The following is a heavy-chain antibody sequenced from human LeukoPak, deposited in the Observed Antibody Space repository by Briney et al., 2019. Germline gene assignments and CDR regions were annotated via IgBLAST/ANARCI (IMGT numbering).Heavy chain of an antibody. V-gene: IGHV5-10-1*01. D-gene: IGHD3-3*02. CDR3: ARHFAIEAADPVGYYAIDV. Sequence: GESLKISWQGSGYSLTTPGITGSRQMPGKGLEWMGRIDPSDSYTNYSPSFQGHVTISADKSISTAYLQWSSLKASDTAMYYCARHFAIEAADPVGYYAIDVWGQGTTVTVSS. CDR1: GYSLTTPG. J-gene: IGHJ6*02. CDR2: IDPSDSYT.